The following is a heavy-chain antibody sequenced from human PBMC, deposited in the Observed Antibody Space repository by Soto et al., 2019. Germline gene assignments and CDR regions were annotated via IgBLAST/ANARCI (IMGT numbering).Heavy chain of an antibody. J-gene: IGHJ4*02. CDR1: GYSFSTYN. V-gene: IGHV1-3*01. CDR3: TRGDPVPRIFDF. Sequence: ASVKVSCKASGYSFSTYNMHWVRQAPGQRPEWMGWINAGNGNTKYSQRFQGRVTITTDTSATTAYMELTSLTSEDTAAYYCTRGDPVPRIFDFWGQETLVTVSS. CDR2: INAGNGNT. D-gene: IGHD4-17*01.